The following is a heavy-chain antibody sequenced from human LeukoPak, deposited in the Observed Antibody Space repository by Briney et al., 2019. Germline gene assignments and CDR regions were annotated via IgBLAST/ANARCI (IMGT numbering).Heavy chain of an antibody. V-gene: IGHV4-34*01. Sequence: PSETLSLTCAVYGGSFSGYYWSWIRQPPGKGLEWIGEINHSGSTNYNPSLKSRVTISVDTSKNQFSLKLSPVTAADTAVYYCARREAAFDIWGQGTMVTVSS. D-gene: IGHD5-24*01. CDR1: GGSFSGYY. J-gene: IGHJ3*02. CDR3: ARREAAFDI. CDR2: INHSGST.